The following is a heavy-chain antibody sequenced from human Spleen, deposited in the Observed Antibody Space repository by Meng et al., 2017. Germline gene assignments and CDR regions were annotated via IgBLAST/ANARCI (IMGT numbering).Heavy chain of an antibody. J-gene: IGHJ3*02. CDR1: GGSISSSNW. CDR3: AKDDYFDSSGHTNNAFDI. D-gene: IGHD3-22*01. Sequence: SETLSLTCAVSGGSISSSNWWSWVRQPPGKGLEWIGEIYHSGSTYYNPSLKSRVTISVDTSKNQFSLKMSSVTAADTAVYYCAKDDYFDSSGHTNNAFDIWGQGTMVTVSS. V-gene: IGHV4-4*02. CDR2: IYHSGST.